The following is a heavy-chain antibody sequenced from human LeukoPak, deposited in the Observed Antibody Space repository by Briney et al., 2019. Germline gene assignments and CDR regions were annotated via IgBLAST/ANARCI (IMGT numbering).Heavy chain of an antibody. Sequence: GGSLRLSCSASGFSFSSFAMYWVRQAPRKGLEYVSGISSNGDSAYYGDSVKGRVTISRDNSKNTLYLQTSSLRAEDTAVYYCGAGSGPGYYYGLGDWGQGTTVTVSS. J-gene: IGHJ6*02. V-gene: IGHV3-64D*09. CDR3: GAGSGPGYYYGLGD. D-gene: IGHD6-19*01. CDR2: ISSNGDSA. CDR1: GFSFSSFA.